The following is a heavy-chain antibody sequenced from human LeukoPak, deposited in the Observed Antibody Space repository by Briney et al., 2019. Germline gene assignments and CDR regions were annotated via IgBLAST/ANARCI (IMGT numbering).Heavy chain of an antibody. Sequence: GASVKVSCKASGGTFSSYAISWVRQAPGQGLEWMGGIIPIFGTANYAQKFQGRVTITADKSTSTAYMELSSLRSEDTAVYYCARGVVVTGFDIWGQGTMVTVSS. D-gene: IGHD2-21*02. J-gene: IGHJ3*02. V-gene: IGHV1-69*06. CDR3: ARGVVVTGFDI. CDR2: IIPIFGTA. CDR1: GGTFSSYA.